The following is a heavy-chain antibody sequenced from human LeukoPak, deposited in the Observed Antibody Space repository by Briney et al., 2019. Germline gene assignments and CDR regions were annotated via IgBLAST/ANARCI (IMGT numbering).Heavy chain of an antibody. CDR3: AKECYYDSSGYYCGGFDY. D-gene: IGHD3-22*01. V-gene: IGHV3-23*01. Sequence: GGSLRLSCAASGFTFSSYAMSWVRQAPGKGLEWVSAISGSGGSTYYADSVKGRFTISRDNSKNTLYLQMNSLRAEDTAVYYCAKECYYDSSGYYCGGFDYWGQGTLVTVSS. J-gene: IGHJ4*02. CDR1: GFTFSSYA. CDR2: ISGSGGST.